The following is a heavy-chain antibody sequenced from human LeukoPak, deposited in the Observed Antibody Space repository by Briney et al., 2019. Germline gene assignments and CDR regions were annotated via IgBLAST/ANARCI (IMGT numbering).Heavy chain of an antibody. CDR1: GGSISSYY. CDR2: TYYSGST. V-gene: IGHV4-59*01. D-gene: IGHD3-22*01. Sequence: SETLSLTCTVSGGSISSYYWSWIRQPPGKGLEWIGYTYYSGSTNYNPSLKSRVTISVDTSKNQFSLKLSSVTAADTAVYYCARDPAYDSSGYSYYYYMDVWGKGTTVTVSS. J-gene: IGHJ6*03. CDR3: ARDPAYDSSGYSYYYYMDV.